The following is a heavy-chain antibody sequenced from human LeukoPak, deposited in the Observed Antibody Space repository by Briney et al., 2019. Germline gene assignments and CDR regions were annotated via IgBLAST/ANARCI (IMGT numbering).Heavy chain of an antibody. Sequence: PGGSLRLSCAASGFTFSSYAMYWGRQAPGKGLEWVALISYDGSYQYSADSVRGRFTISRDNSRNSLYLQMNSLRAEDTAFYYCTKGGFEYFDGSYFDYWGQGTLVTVSS. D-gene: IGHD3-9*01. V-gene: IGHV3-30*18. J-gene: IGHJ4*02. CDR3: TKGGFEYFDGSYFDY. CDR2: ISYDGSYQ. CDR1: GFTFSSYA.